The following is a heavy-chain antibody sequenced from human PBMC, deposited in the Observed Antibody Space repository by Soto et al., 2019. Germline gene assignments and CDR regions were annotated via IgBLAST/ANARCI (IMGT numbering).Heavy chain of an antibody. CDR3: AKDNVGLSDTFHI. Sequence: EVLLLESGGGLIQPGGSLRLSCAASGFTFSDYAMNWVRQAPGKGLEWVSTISGSGISTYYADSVKGRFTVSRDNSKNTLYLQMNSLRAEDTALYYCAKDNVGLSDTFHIWGQGTMVTVSS. CDR2: ISGSGIST. V-gene: IGHV3-23*01. CDR1: GFTFSDYA. D-gene: IGHD3-16*01. J-gene: IGHJ3*02.